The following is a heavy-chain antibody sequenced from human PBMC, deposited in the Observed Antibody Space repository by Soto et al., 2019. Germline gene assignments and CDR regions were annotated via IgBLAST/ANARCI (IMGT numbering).Heavy chain of an antibody. V-gene: IGHV3-9*02. Sequence: PGGSLRLSCVASGSSSDPFTMHWVRELPGKGLEWVAGLCWDRSTVAYADSVQGRFTISRDHAKNSVDLLMDSLRPDDTALYFCAVSSPDIVVLPSSIYFTSWGPGTQVTVSS. D-gene: IGHD2-15*01. CDR1: GSSSDPFT. J-gene: IGHJ4*02. CDR3: AVSSPDIVVLPSSIYFTS. CDR2: LCWDRSTV.